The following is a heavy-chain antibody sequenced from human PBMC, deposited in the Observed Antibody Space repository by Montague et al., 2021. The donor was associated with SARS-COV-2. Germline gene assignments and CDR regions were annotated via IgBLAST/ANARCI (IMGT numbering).Heavy chain of an antibody. CDR3: ARGSRQWLVRPPHYYYFDY. Sequence: SETLSLTCAVYGGSFSGYYWSWIRQPPGKGLEWIGEINHSGSTNYNPSLKSRVTIPADTSKNQFSLKLSSVTAADTAVYYCARGSRQWLVRPPHYYYFDYWGQGTLVTVSS. D-gene: IGHD6-19*01. CDR2: INHSGST. V-gene: IGHV4-34*01. CDR1: GGSFSGYY. J-gene: IGHJ4*02.